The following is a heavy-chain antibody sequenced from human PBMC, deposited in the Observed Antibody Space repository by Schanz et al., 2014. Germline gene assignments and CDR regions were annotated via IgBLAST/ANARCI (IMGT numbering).Heavy chain of an antibody. CDR3: ARVEVSMVQGLIPSYYFDS. CDR2: ISPNGVTI. J-gene: IGHJ4*02. D-gene: IGHD3-10*01. CDR1: GFTFSSYN. V-gene: IGHV3-48*01. Sequence: EVQLVESGGGLIQPGGSLRLSCAASGFTFSSYNMNWVRQAPGKGLEWVAHISPNGVTIYYADSVEGRFTISRDDAKNSLYLQMNSLSAEDTAVYYCARVEVSMVQGLIPSYYFDSWGQGTPVTVSS.